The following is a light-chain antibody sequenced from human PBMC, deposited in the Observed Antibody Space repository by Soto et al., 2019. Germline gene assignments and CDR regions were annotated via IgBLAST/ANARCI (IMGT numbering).Light chain of an antibody. CDR1: SSDGGGYNY. V-gene: IGLV2-14*01. J-gene: IGLJ1*01. CDR3: SSYTRTSTYV. CDR2: EVS. Sequence: QSVLTQPASVSGSPGQSIAISCTGTSSDGGGYNYVSWYQQHPRKAPKLMISEVSNRPSGVSNRFSGSKSGNTASLTISGLQAEDESDYYCSSYTRTSTYVFGTGTKVTVL.